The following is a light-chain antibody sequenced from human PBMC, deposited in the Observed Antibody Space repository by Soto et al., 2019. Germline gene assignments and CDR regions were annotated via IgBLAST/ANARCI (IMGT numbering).Light chain of an antibody. CDR2: AAS. V-gene: IGKV1-27*01. CDR1: QAIGVY. CDR3: QKYNSAPLT. Sequence: DIQVTQSPSSLSASLGDRATITCRANQAIGVYLAWFQQQPGQAPKLLIYAASALQTGVPSRFSGSGSGTDFTLTISRLQPDEIATYHCQKYNSAPLTFGGGTKVEI. J-gene: IGKJ4*01.